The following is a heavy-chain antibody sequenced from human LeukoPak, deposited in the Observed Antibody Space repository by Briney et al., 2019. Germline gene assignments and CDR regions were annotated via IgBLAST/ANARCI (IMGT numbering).Heavy chain of an antibody. Sequence: GGSLRLSCAASGFTFSSYAMNWVRQAPGKGLEWVANIKQDGSEKYYVDSVKGRFTISRDNAKNSLYLQMNSLRAEDTAVYYCARGASPYYYYGKDVWGQGTTVTVSS. V-gene: IGHV3-7*03. CDR1: GFTFSSYA. J-gene: IGHJ6*02. CDR2: IKQDGSEK. D-gene: IGHD1-26*01. CDR3: ARGASPYYYYGKDV.